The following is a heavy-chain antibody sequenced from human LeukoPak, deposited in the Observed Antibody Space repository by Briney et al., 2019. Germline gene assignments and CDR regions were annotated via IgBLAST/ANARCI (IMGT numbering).Heavy chain of an antibody. D-gene: IGHD3-16*02. CDR2: ISSSGSTI. CDR3: ARNYRDFDY. J-gene: IGHJ4*02. V-gene: IGHV3-48*03. Sequence: PGGSLRLSCGASGFTFSSYEMNWVRQAPGKGLEWVSYISSSGSTIYYADSVKGRFTISRDNAKNSLYLQMNSLRAEDTAVYYCARNYRDFDYWGQGTLVTVSS. CDR1: GFTFSSYE.